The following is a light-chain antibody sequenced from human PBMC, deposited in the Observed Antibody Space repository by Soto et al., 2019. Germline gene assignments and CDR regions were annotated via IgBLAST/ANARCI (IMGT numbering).Light chain of an antibody. Sequence: GDRVTITGRASQNINRRLAWYQQKPGKAPNLLIYDASSLESGVPARFSGGGSGTEFTLTISSLQPDDFSTFYCQQYNNYPWTFGQGTKVDIK. V-gene: IGKV1-5*01. CDR3: QQYNNYPWT. J-gene: IGKJ1*01. CDR2: DAS. CDR1: QNINRR.